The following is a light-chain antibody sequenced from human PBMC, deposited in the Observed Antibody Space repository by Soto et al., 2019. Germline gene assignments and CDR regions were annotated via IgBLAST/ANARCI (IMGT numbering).Light chain of an antibody. Sequence: EIVLTQSPATLSLSPGEIATLSGSASQSVSSYLACYQQKPGQAPRLLIYDASNRATGIPARFSGSGSGTDFTLTINSLEPEDSAVYYCQQRSNWPSITFGQGTRLEIK. V-gene: IGKV3-11*01. CDR2: DAS. CDR1: QSVSSY. CDR3: QQRSNWPSIT. J-gene: IGKJ5*01.